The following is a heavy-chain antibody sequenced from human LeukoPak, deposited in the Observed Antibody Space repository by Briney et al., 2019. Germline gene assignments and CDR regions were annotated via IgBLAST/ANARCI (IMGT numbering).Heavy chain of an antibody. Sequence: SETLSLTCTVSGGSISSGSYYWVWIRQPPEKGLEWIGKIFHSGYTYYNPSLKSRVTISIDTSNNQFSLKLTSVTAADTAVYYCARNVLGGDIWGQGTMVTVSS. V-gene: IGHV4-39*07. CDR1: GGSISSGSYY. CDR3: ARNVLGGDI. D-gene: IGHD3-10*01. CDR2: IFHSGYT. J-gene: IGHJ3*02.